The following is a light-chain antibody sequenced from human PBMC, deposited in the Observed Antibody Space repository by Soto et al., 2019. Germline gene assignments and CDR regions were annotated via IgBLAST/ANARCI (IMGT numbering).Light chain of an antibody. CDR2: EVT. J-gene: IGLJ3*02. Sequence: QSALTQPASVSGSPGQSITISCSGASSDIGDYKYVSWYQQQPGKAPKLMIYEVTNRPSGVSHRFSGSKSGNTASLTISGLQAEDEADYYCSSNTTRRSWVFGGGTQLTVL. CDR3: SSNTTRRSWV. V-gene: IGLV2-14*01. CDR1: SSDIGDYKY.